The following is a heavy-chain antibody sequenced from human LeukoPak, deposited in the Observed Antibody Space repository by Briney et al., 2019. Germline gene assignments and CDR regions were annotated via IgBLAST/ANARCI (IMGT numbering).Heavy chain of an antibody. CDR1: GGSISSYH. CDR2: IYTSGST. Sequence: ASETLSLTCTASGGSISSYHWSWIRQPAGKGLEWIGRIYTSGSTNYNPSLKSRVTMSVDTSKNQLSLKLSSVTAADTAVYYCARDTEGFYYDSSGYYYWAEYFQHWGQGTLVTVSS. V-gene: IGHV4-4*07. D-gene: IGHD3-22*01. J-gene: IGHJ1*01. CDR3: ARDTEGFYYDSSGYYYWAEYFQH.